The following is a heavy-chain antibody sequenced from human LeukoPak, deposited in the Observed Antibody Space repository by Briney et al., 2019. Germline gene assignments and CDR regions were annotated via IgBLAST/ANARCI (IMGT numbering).Heavy chain of an antibody. D-gene: IGHD6-6*01. CDR2: ISHSAYT. CDR3: ARYGSSSLDS. Sequence: SETLSLTCTVSGGSISSYYWAWIRQPPGKGLEWIGEISHSAYTKYNPSLKSRVTISLDTSKNQFSLKMTSVTAADTAVYYCARYGSSSLDSWGQGTLDTVSS. V-gene: IGHV4-34*01. J-gene: IGHJ4*02. CDR1: GGSISSYY.